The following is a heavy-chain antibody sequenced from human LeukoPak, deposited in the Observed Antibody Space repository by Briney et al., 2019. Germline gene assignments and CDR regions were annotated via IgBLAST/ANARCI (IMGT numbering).Heavy chain of an antibody. Sequence: PGGSLRLSCAASGFTFSSYGMHWVRQAPGKGLEWVAFIRYDGSNKYYADSVRGRFTISRDNSKNTLYLQMNSLRAEDTAVYYCATLWFGEFAHFDYWGQGTLVTVSS. CDR2: IRYDGSNK. CDR1: GFTFSSYG. V-gene: IGHV3-30*02. D-gene: IGHD3-10*01. CDR3: ATLWFGEFAHFDY. J-gene: IGHJ4*02.